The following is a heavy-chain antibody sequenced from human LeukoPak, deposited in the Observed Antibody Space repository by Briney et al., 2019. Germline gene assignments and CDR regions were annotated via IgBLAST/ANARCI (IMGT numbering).Heavy chain of an antibody. D-gene: IGHD2-15*01. V-gene: IGHV4-4*07. CDR1: GDSISSSY. Sequence: SETLSLTCTVSGDSISSSYWGWVRQPAGKGLEWIGRIYLSGSTNYNPSLKSRVTMSVDTSKNQFSLELTSVTAADAAVYYCARDCSGGNCYLGVIDYWGQGTLVTVSS. J-gene: IGHJ4*02. CDR3: ARDCSGGNCYLGVIDY. CDR2: IYLSGST.